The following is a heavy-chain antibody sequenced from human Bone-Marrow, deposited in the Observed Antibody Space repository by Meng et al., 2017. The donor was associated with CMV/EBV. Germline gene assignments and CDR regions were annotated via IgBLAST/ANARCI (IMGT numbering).Heavy chain of an antibody. D-gene: IGHD1-26*01. CDR2: IDSDGRDI. Sequence: EVQLVESGRGLVQPGGSRRLCCAGSGFTLRRYWMHWVRQAPGKGLEWVSRIDSDGRDITYADSVRGRFTISRDDAKNTLYLQMNSLRVEDTAVYYCARGVAESLGWEMGYWGQGTLVTVSS. J-gene: IGHJ4*02. CDR3: ARGVAESLGWEMGY. CDR1: GFTLRRYW. V-gene: IGHV3-74*03.